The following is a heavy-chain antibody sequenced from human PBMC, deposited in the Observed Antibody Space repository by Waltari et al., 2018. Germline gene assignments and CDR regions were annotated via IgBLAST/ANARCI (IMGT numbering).Heavy chain of an antibody. D-gene: IGHD2-15*01. J-gene: IGHJ4*02. CDR3: ARDRGRGLYLDS. Sequence: QLQLQQSGPGLVKPSQSLSLTCAVSGDSLSSTYWWSWVRQPPGKGLEWIGQILCSGRTNYNPSLDSRFTISIDTSNNHLSLKVASVTAADTAVYYCARDRGRGLYLDSWGQGTLVTVSP. CDR2: ILCSGRT. V-gene: IGHV4-4*02. CDR1: GDSLSSTYW.